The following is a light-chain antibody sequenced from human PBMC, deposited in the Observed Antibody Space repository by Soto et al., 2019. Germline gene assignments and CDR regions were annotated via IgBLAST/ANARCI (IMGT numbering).Light chain of an antibody. CDR2: TVT. V-gene: IGLV2-11*01. CDR3: CSYAGSSSCV. Sequence: QSVLTQPRSVSGSPGQSVTISCTGTSSDIGGYNYVSWYQQHPGKAPKLMIYTVTKRPSGVPDRFSGSKSDNTASLTISGLQADDEADYYCCSYAGSSSCVFGTGTKLTVL. CDR1: SSDIGGYNY. J-gene: IGLJ1*01.